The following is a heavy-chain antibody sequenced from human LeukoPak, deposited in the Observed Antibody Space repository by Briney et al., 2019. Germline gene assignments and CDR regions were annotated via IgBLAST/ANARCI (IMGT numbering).Heavy chain of an antibody. CDR3: ARAPDYTHPYYYYGMDV. CDR2: IKQDGSEK. CDR1: GFTVSDSF. J-gene: IGHJ6*02. V-gene: IGHV3-7*03. D-gene: IGHD4-4*01. Sequence: PGGSLRLSCAASGFTVSDSFMTWVRQAPGKGLEWVANIKQDGSEKYYVDSVKGRFTISRDNAKNSLYLQMNSLRAEDTAVYYCARAPDYTHPYYYYGMDVWGQGTTVTVSS.